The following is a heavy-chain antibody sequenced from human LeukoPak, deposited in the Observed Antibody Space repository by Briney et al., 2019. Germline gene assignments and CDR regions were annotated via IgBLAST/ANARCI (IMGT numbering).Heavy chain of an antibody. J-gene: IGHJ6*02. CDR1: GFTFSSYW. V-gene: IGHV3-74*01. D-gene: IGHD3-10*01. CDR2: INSDGSST. Sequence: GGFLRLSCAASGFTFSSYWMHWVRQAPGKGLVWVSRINSDGSSTSYADSVKGRFTISRDNAKNTLYLQMNSLRAEDTAVYYCARRMSGYYGMDVWGQGTTVTVSS. CDR3: ARRMSGYYGMDV.